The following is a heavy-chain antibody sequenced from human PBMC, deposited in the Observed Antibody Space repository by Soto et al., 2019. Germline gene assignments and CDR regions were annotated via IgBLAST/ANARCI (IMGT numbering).Heavy chain of an antibody. Sequence: QMQLVQSGAEVKETGSSVTVSCKALGNTFTYRYLHWVRQAPGQALEWMGWITPFNGDVHYAQRFQGRVTITRDRSINTAYMQMSSLRSEDTAMYFCASGGAGSGPFTWELPDHWGQGTLVTVSS. J-gene: IGHJ4*02. D-gene: IGHD1-26*01. CDR1: GNTFTYRY. CDR3: ASGGAGSGPFTWELPDH. V-gene: IGHV1-45*02. CDR2: ITPFNGDV.